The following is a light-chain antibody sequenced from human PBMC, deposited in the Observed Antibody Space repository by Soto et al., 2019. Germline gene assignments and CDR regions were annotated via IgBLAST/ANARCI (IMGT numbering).Light chain of an antibody. CDR2: GAS. Sequence: EIVLTQSPGTLSLSPGERATLSCRASQTVSSSYLAWYQQKPGQAPRLLIYGASTRATGIPGRFSGSASGTDFTLTISRLEPEDFAIYYCQHRYNWPLTFGAGTKVEIK. CDR1: QTVSSSY. V-gene: IGKV3D-20*02. CDR3: QHRYNWPLT. J-gene: IGKJ4*01.